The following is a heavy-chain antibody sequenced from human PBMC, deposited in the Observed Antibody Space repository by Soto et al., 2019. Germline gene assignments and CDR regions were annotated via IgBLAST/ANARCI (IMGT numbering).Heavy chain of an antibody. CDR2: IYYSGST. J-gene: IGHJ3*02. V-gene: IGHV4-59*12. CDR3: ASKFGELLADAFDI. CDR1: GGSISSYY. Sequence: SETLSLTYTVSGGSISSYYWSWIRQPPGKGLEWIGYIYYSGSTNYNPSLKSRVTMSVDTSNNQFSLRLSSVTAADTAVYYCASKFGELLADAFDIWGQGTMVTVSS. D-gene: IGHD3-10*01.